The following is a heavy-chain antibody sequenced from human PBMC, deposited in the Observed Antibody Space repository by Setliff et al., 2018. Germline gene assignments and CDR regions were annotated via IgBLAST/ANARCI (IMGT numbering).Heavy chain of an antibody. J-gene: IGHJ6*02. Sequence: SETLSLTCTVSGGSISSSSYYWGWIRQPPGKGLEWIGFIFSSGTTSYNPSLMSRVFMSIDKSKNQFSLKLSSVTAADTAVYYCARFTGTTPYYYGMDVWGQGTTVTVS. CDR1: GGSISSSSYY. CDR2: IFSSGTT. V-gene: IGHV4-39*07. D-gene: IGHD1-7*01. CDR3: ARFTGTTPYYYGMDV.